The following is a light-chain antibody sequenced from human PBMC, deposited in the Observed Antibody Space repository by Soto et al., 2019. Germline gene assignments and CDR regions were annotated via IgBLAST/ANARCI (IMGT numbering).Light chain of an antibody. CDR3: QQYSSYPLT. CDR1: QTISSW. CDR2: KAS. J-gene: IGKJ5*01. V-gene: IGKV1-5*03. Sequence: DSQVTQAHTTLSVSVGDRFTVSCRASQTISSWLAWYQQKPGKAPKLLIYKASTLKSGVPSRFSGSGSGTEFTLTISSLQPEDFATYYCQQYSSYPLTFGQGTRLETK.